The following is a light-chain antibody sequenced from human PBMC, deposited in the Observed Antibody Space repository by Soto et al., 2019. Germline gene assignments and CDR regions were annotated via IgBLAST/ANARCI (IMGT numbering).Light chain of an antibody. CDR3: QQYHNYPVT. J-gene: IGKJ4*01. CDR1: QEMSND. V-gene: IGKV1-16*02. Sequence: DIQMTQSPSSLSASGGDRVTITCRASQEMSNDLAWFQQKPGKPPKSLIYDASSLQSGVPSKFSGSGSGTDFTLTISSLQPEDFATYYCQQYHNYPVTFGGGTKVEIK. CDR2: DAS.